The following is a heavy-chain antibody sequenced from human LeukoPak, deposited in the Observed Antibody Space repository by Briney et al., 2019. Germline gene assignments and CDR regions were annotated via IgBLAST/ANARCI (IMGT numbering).Heavy chain of an antibody. CDR1: GFTFSDYY. D-gene: IGHD2-21*02. CDR3: ARVRMMTREGPERYAFDI. V-gene: IGHV3-11*01. J-gene: IGHJ3*02. CDR2: ISSSGSTI. Sequence: GGSLRLSCAASGFTFSDYYMSWIRQAPGKGLEWVSYISSSGSTIYYADSVKGRFTISRDNAKNSLYLQMNSLRAEDTAVYYCARVRMMTREGPERYAFDIWGQGTMVTVSS.